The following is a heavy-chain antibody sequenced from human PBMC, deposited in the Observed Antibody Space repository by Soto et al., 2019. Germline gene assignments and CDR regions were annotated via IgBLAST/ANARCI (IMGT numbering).Heavy chain of an antibody. CDR2: ISAYNGNK. V-gene: IGHV1-18*01. CDR3: GREYYYDSRGNFDY. CDR1: GYTFSSYG. Sequence: QVQLVQSGGEVKKPGASVKVSCKASGYTFSSYGISWVRQAPGQGLEWVGWISAYNGNKNYAQKFQGRVTLTTDTSTSTAYMELRSLRSDDTAVYYCGREYYYDSRGNFDYWGLGTLVTVSS. D-gene: IGHD3-22*01. J-gene: IGHJ4*02.